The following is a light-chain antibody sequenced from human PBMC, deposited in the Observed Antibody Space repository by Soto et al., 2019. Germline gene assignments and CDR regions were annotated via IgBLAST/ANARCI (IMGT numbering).Light chain of an antibody. V-gene: IGLV2-14*01. CDR2: EVS. J-gene: IGLJ2*01. CDR3: SSYASSSTLV. CDR1: SSDIGSYHY. Sequence: QSALTQPASVSGSPGQSIAISCTGTSSDIGSYHYVSWYQHHPGKAPKLIIYEVSNRPSGVSDRFSGSKSGNTASLTISGLQAEDEAVYYCSSYASSSTLVFGGGTKLTVL.